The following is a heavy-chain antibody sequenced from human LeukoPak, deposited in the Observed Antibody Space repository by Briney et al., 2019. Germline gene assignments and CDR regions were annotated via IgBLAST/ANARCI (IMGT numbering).Heavy chain of an antibody. D-gene: IGHD2-2*01. CDR2: IRYDGSNE. Sequence: GGSLRLSCAASGFSFSGYGMHWVRQAPGKGLEWVAFIRYDGSNEYYADSVKGRFTISRDKSKNTLSLQMNGLRVEDTAVYYCAKVGGGYCSSTSCSLGYWGQGTLVTVSS. V-gene: IGHV3-30*02. CDR1: GFSFSGYG. CDR3: AKVGGGYCSSTSCSLGY. J-gene: IGHJ4*02.